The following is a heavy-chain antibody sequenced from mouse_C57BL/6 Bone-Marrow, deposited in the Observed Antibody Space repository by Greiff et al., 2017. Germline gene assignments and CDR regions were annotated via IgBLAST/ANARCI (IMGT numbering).Heavy chain of an antibody. CDR2: IHPNSGST. CDR3: ARPSSGPYYLDY. D-gene: IGHD3-2*02. CDR1: GYTFTSYW. Sequence: VQLQQSGAELVKPGASVKLSCKASGYTFTSYWMHWVKQRPGQGLEWIGMIHPNSGSTNYNEKFQSKATLTVDKSSSTAYMQLSSLTSEDSAVNYCARPSSGPYYLDYWGQGTTLTVSS. J-gene: IGHJ2*01. V-gene: IGHV1-64*01.